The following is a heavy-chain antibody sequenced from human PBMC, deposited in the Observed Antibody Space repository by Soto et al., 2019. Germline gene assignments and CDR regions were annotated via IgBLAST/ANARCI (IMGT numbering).Heavy chain of an antibody. D-gene: IGHD1-20*01. V-gene: IGHV4-31*03. CDR2: IYYSGST. Sequence: SETLSLTCTVSGGSISSGGYYWSWIRQHPGKGLEWIGYIYYSGSTNYNPSLKSRVTISVDTSKNQFSLKLSSVTAADTAVYYCATVTGTTGYLVDYWGQGTLVTVSS. CDR1: GGSISSGGYY. CDR3: ATVTGTTGYLVDY. J-gene: IGHJ4*02.